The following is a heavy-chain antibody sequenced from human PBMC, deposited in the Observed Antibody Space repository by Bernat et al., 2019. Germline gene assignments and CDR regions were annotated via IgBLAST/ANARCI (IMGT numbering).Heavy chain of an antibody. V-gene: IGHV1-18*01. J-gene: IGHJ4*02. Sequence: QIQLVQSGAEVKKPGASVKVSCKASGYSFTSYGIRWVRQAPGQGLEWMGWISGHSGNTHYAQKLQGRVIMTTDTSTSTTYMDLRSLTSDDTAIYYCASDREFCSRGSCFHHDYWGQGTLVTVSS. CDR1: GYSFTSYG. D-gene: IGHD2-15*01. CDR3: ASDREFCSRGSCFHHDY. CDR2: ISGHSGNT.